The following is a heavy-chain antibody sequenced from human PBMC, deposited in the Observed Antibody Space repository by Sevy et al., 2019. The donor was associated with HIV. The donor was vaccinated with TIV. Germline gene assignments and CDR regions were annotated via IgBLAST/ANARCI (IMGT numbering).Heavy chain of an antibody. J-gene: IGHJ4*02. CDR1: GVSISSYY. CDR3: AGDVGPDY. CDR2: IYYSGST. V-gene: IGHV4-59*13. D-gene: IGHD3-3*01. Sequence: SETLSLTCTVSGVSISSYYWSWIRQPPGKGLEWIGYIYYSGSTNYNPSLKSRVTISVDTSKNQFSLKLKSVTAADTAVYYCAGDVGPDYWGQGTLVTVSS.